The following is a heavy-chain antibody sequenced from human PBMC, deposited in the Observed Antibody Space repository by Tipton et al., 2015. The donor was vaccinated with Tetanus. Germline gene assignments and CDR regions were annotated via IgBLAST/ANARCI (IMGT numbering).Heavy chain of an antibody. CDR1: GYTFTSYY. Sequence: QLVQSGPEVKKPGASVKVSCKASGYTFTSYYMHWVRQAPGQGLEWMGIINPSGGSTSYAQKFQGRVTMARDTSTSTVYMELSSLRSEDTAVYYCARVIAVAGTIGWFDPWGQGTLVTVSS. J-gene: IGHJ5*02. CDR3: ARVIAVAGTIGWFDP. V-gene: IGHV1-46*01. D-gene: IGHD6-19*01. CDR2: INPSGGST.